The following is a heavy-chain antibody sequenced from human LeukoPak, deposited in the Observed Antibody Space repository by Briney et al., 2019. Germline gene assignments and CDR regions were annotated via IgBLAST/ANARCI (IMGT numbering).Heavy chain of an antibody. J-gene: IGHJ4*02. D-gene: IGHD3-3*01. Sequence: GGSLRLSCAASGFTFSSYGMHWVRQAPGKGLEWVAVISYDGSNKYYADSVKGRFTISRDNSKNTLYLQMNSLRAEDTAVYYCAKDIKDDFWSGFDYWGQGTLDTVSS. CDR1: GFTFSSYG. V-gene: IGHV3-30*18. CDR3: AKDIKDDFWSGFDY. CDR2: ISYDGSNK.